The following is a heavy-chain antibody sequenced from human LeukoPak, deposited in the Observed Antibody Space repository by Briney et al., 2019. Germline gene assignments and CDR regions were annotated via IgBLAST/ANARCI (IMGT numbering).Heavy chain of an antibody. V-gene: IGHV3-23*01. CDR3: AKWGDYDVLTGYYVSDY. J-gene: IGHJ4*02. D-gene: IGHD3-9*01. Sequence: GASLRLSCAASGFTFSNYAMSWVRQAPGKGLEWVSAITGSGSGICYADSMKSRFTISRDNSKNTLYLQINSLRAEDTAVYYCAKWGDYDVLTGYYVSDYWGQGTLVTVSS. CDR1: GFTFSNYA. CDR2: ITGSGSGI.